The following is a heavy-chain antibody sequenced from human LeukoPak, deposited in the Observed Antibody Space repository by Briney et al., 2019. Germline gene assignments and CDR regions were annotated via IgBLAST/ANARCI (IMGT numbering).Heavy chain of an antibody. V-gene: IGHV4-59*08. D-gene: IGHD2-15*01. CDR1: GGSIRSYY. J-gene: IGHJ4*02. CDR3: ARRGSGSRGDFDY. CDR2: FYYRGST. Sequence: SETLSLTCNVSGGSIRSYYWSWIRQPPGKGLEWIGDFYYRGSTTYNPSLKSRVTISVDTSKNQFSLKLSSVTAANTAVYYCARRGSGSRGDFDYWGQGTLVTVSS.